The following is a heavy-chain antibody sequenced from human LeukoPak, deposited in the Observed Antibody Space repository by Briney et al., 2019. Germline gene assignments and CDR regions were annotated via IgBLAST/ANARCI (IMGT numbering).Heavy chain of an antibody. CDR3: ARGLVGATGYYGMDV. Sequence: ASVKVSCKASGGTFSSYAISWVRQAPGQGLEWMGGIIPIFGTANYAQKFQGRVTITADESTSTAYMELSSLRSEDTAVYYCARGLVGATGYYGMDVWGQGTTVTVSS. CDR1: GGTFSSYA. J-gene: IGHJ6*02. V-gene: IGHV1-69*01. CDR2: IIPIFGTA. D-gene: IGHD1-26*01.